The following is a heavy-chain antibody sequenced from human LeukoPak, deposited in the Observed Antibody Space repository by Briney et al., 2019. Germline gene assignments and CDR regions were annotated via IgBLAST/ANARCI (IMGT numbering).Heavy chain of an antibody. J-gene: IGHJ6*04. V-gene: IGHV3-7*01. CDR3: AELSITMIGGV. CDR2: IKQDGSEK. CDR1: GIILSSYW. D-gene: IGHD3-10*02. Sequence: PGGSLRLSCAASGIILSSYWMSWVRQAPGKGLEWVANIKQDGSEKWYVDSVKGRFTISRDNAKNSLYLQMNSLRVEDTAVYYCAELSITMIGGVWGKGTTVTISS.